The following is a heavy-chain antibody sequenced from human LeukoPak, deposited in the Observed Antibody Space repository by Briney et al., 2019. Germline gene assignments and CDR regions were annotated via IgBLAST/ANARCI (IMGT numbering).Heavy chain of an antibody. V-gene: IGHV3-21*01. CDR3: ARDYGSGSYGYGMDV. D-gene: IGHD3-10*01. J-gene: IGHJ6*02. CDR1: GFTFSSYS. Sequence: EGSQRLSCAASGFTFSSYSMNWVRQAPGKGLEWVSSISSSSNYIYYADSVKGRFTISRDNAKNSLYLQMNSLRAEDTAVYYCARDYGSGSYGYGMDVWGQGTTVTVSS. CDR2: ISSSSNYI.